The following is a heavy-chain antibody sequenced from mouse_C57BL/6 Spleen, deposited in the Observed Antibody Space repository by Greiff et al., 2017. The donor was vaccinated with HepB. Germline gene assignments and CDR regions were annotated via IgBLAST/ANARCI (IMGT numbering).Heavy chain of an antibody. CDR1: GFNIKNTY. CDR2: IDPANGNT. Sequence: EVQLQQSVAELVRPGASVKLSCTASGFNIKNTYMHWVKQRPEQGLEWIGRIDPANGNTKYAPKFQGKATITADTSSNTAYLQLRSLTSEDTAIYYCARFLNYYGSSDYYAMDYWGQGTSVTVSS. J-gene: IGHJ4*01. V-gene: IGHV14-3*01. D-gene: IGHD1-1*01. CDR3: ARFLNYYGSSDYYAMDY.